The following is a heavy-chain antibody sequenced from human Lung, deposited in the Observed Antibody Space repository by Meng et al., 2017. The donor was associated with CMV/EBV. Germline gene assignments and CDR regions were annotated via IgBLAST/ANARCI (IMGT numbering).Heavy chain of an antibody. CDR1: GGSMSSGNYY. V-gene: IGHV4-30-4*01. CDR2: IHHSGSA. CDR3: ASFDHIPRRNYFDY. Sequence: VQLQESGPGRGEPSQTLSLTCTVSGGSMSSGNYYWSWIRQPPGKGLEWIGYIHHSGSAYYNPSLKSRVSISVDKSKNQFSLNLNSMTAADTAVYYCASFDHIPRRNYFDYWDQGTLVTVSS. J-gene: IGHJ4*02. D-gene: IGHD2-21*01.